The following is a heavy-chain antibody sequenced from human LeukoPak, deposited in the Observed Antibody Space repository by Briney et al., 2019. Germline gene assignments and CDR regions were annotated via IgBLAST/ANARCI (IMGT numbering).Heavy chain of an antibody. CDR1: GFTFSSYA. D-gene: IGHD1-26*01. V-gene: IGHV3-30-3*01. Sequence: PGGSLRLSCAASGFTFSSYAMHWVRQAPGKGLEWVAVISYDGSNKYYADSVKGRFTISRDNSKNTLYLQMNSLRAEDTAVYYCARDRPRMGTWWELLDYWGQGTLVTVSS. J-gene: IGHJ4*02. CDR2: ISYDGSNK. CDR3: ARDRPRMGTWWELLDY.